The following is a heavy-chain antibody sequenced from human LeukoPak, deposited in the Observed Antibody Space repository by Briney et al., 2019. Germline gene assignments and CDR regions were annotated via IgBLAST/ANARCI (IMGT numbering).Heavy chain of an antibody. CDR1: GFTFSSYA. J-gene: IGHJ4*02. V-gene: IGHV3-64*01. CDR3: ARDRFSAGIAAAGTTLDY. D-gene: IGHD6-13*01. Sequence: GGSLRLSCAASGFTFSSYAMHWVRQAPGKGLEYVPAISSNGGSTYYANSVKGRFTISRDNSKNTLYLQMGSLRAEDMAVYYCARDRFSAGIAAAGTTLDYWGQGTLVTVSS. CDR2: ISSNGGST.